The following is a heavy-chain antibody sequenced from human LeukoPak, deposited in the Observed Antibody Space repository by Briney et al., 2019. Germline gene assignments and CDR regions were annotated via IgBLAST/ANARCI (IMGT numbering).Heavy chain of an antibody. CDR1: GYTFTSYG. D-gene: IGHD3-16*01. Sequence: ASVKVSCEASGYTFTSYGISWVRQAPGQGLGWMGWIRTNSRVTNYTQKFQGRVTMTRDTSINTAYMELRSLTSDDTAVYFCATWGLHFDIWGQGTMVTVAS. J-gene: IGHJ3*02. CDR2: IRTNSRVT. V-gene: IGHV1-2*02. CDR3: ATWGLHFDI.